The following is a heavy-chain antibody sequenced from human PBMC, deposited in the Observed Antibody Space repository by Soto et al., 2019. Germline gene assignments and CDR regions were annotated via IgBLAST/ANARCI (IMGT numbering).Heavy chain of an antibody. D-gene: IGHD5-12*01. J-gene: IGHJ5*02. CDR1: GGTFSSYA. V-gene: IGHV1-69*12. Sequence: QVQLVQSGAEVKKPGSSVKVSCKASGGTFSSYAISWVRQAPGQGLEWMGGIIPIFGTANYVQKVQGRVRNTADESTSEASMELRTLRSEDTAVYDCARDARNGYDFVTEYRFDPWGQGTLVTVSS. CDR3: ARDARNGYDFVTEYRFDP. CDR2: IIPIFGTA.